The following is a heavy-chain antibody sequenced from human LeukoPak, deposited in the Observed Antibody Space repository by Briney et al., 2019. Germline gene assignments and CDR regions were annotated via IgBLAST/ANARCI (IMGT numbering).Heavy chain of an antibody. CDR1: GFTFSSSA. J-gene: IGHJ4*02. V-gene: IGHV3-23*01. CDR3: AGRYSGLYYA. D-gene: IGHD1-26*01. CDR2: ISGDGSRT. Sequence: GGSLRLSCAASGFTFSSSAMSWVRQAPGKGLEWVSAISGDGSRTYYADSVKGRFTIFRDISKNTLYLQMDSLRAEDTAVYYCAGRYSGLYYAWGQGTLVTVSS.